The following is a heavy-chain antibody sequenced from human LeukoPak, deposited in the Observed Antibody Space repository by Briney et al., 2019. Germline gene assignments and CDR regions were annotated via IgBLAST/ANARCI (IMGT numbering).Heavy chain of an antibody. D-gene: IGHD2-15*01. CDR3: ARALNPLPGTYYFDY. CDR1: GGSISSYY. V-gene: IGHV4-4*07. Sequence: ASETLSLTCAVSGGSISSYYWSWIRQPAGKGLEWIGRIYTSGSTNYNPSLKSRVTMSVDTSKNQFSLKLSSVTAADTAVYYCARALNPLPGTYYFDYWGQGTLVTVSS. CDR2: IYTSGST. J-gene: IGHJ4*02.